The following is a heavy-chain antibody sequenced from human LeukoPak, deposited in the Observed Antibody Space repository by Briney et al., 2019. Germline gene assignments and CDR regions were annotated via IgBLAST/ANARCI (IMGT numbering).Heavy chain of an antibody. Sequence: ASVKVSYKASGYTFTGYYMHWVRQAPGQGLEWMGWINPNSGGTNYAQKFQGRVTMTRDTSISTAYMELSRLRSDDTAVYYCASQYYDFWSGYRLFDYWGQGTLVTVSS. CDR1: GYTFTGYY. D-gene: IGHD3-3*01. CDR2: INPNSGGT. J-gene: IGHJ4*02. V-gene: IGHV1-2*02. CDR3: ASQYYDFWSGYRLFDY.